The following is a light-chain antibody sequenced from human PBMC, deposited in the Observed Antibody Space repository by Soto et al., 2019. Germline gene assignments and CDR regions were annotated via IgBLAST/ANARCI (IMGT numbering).Light chain of an antibody. Sequence: QSALTQPASVSGSPGQSIAISCTGSADDVGGYNYVSWYQQHPGKAPKLLIYEVSNRPSGVSNRFSGSKSGNTASLTISGLQAEDEADYFCFSFTTTSTHVFGTGTKVTVL. CDR3: FSFTTTSTHV. CDR1: ADDVGGYNY. V-gene: IGLV2-14*01. CDR2: EVS. J-gene: IGLJ1*01.